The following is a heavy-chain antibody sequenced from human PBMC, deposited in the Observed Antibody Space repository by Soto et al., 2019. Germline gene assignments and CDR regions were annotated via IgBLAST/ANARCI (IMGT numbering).Heavy chain of an antibody. CDR3: AKLYYRWQGGMDV. V-gene: IGHV3-23*01. CDR2: ISGSGGNT. Sequence: PGGSLGLSCAASGFPFSNYVMTWVRQGTGTGLAWVSAISGSGGNTDYAASVKGRFTLSRYNSKKMLYLQMSSLRVEDTAIYYCAKLYYRWQGGMDVWGQGTTVTVSS. D-gene: IGHD3-16*01. CDR1: GFPFSNYV. J-gene: IGHJ6*02.